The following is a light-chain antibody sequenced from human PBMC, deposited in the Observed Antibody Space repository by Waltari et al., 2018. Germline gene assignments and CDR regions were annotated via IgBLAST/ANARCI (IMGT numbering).Light chain of an antibody. CDR3: CSYAGSNTLM. Sequence: QSALTQPASVSGSTGQSITISCTGTSSDIGSYNLVSWYQYHPGNAPKLIIYEVSRRPLGVSSRFSGSKSGDTASLTVSGLQAEDEADYYCCSYAGSNTLMFGGGTKLTVL. CDR2: EVS. CDR1: SSDIGSYNL. V-gene: IGLV2-23*02. J-gene: IGLJ3*02.